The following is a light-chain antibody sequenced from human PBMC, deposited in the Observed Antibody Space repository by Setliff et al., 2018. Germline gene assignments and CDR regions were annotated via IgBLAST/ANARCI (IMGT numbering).Light chain of an antibody. CDR1: SSDIGGYKY. J-gene: IGLJ1*01. CDR3: LSYTNSDTVV. V-gene: IGLV2-14*01. Sequence: QSVLTQPASVSGSPGQSITISCTGTSSDIGGYKYVSWCQQHPGKAPKLMIYEVIKRPSGVCNRFSGSKSGNTASLTISGLQAEDEADYYCLSYTNSDTVVFGTGTKVTVL. CDR2: EVI.